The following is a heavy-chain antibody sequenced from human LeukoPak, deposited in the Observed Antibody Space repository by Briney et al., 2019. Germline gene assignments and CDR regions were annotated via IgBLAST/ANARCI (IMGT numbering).Heavy chain of an antibody. CDR1: GFTFSCYS. D-gene: IGHD3-3*01. CDR2: ISSSSSYI. J-gene: IGHJ4*02. V-gene: IGHV3-21*01. Sequence: GGSLRLSCAASGFTFSCYSMNWVPQAPGKGLEWVSSISSSSSYIYYADSVKGRFTISRDNAKNSLYLQMNSLRAEDTAVYYCARPTQKDLTIFGVVITSYFDYWGQGTLVTVSS. CDR3: ARPTQKDLTIFGVVITSYFDY.